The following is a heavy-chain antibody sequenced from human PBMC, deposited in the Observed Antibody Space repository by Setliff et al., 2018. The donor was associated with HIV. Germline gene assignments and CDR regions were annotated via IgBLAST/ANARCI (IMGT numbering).Heavy chain of an antibody. D-gene: IGHD6-13*01. CDR2: IDTNGNT. CDR1: GFTFNNYD. J-gene: IGHJ6*03. Sequence: PGGSLRLSCAASGFTFNNYDMHWVRQATGKGLEWVSGIDTNGNTYYPGSVKGRFTISRENAKNSLYLQMNSLRAGDTAVYYCTRRAGYTSSWYREDYYYMDVWGKGTTVTVSS. V-gene: IGHV3-13*01. CDR3: TRRAGYTSSWYREDYYYMDV.